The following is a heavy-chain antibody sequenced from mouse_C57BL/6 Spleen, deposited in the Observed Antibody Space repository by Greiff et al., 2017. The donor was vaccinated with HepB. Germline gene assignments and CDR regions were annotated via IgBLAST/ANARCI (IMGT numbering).Heavy chain of an antibody. J-gene: IGHJ1*03. CDR1: GYTFTSYG. CDR2: IYPRSGNT. V-gene: IGHV1-81*01. CDR3: ARPDYYGSNYWYFDV. D-gene: IGHD1-1*01. Sequence: LQESGAELARPGASVKLSCKASGYTFTSYGISWVKQRTGQGLEWIGEIYPRSGNTYYNEKFKGKATLTADKSSSTAYMELRSLTSEDSAVYFCARPDYYGSNYWYFDVWGTGTTVTVSS.